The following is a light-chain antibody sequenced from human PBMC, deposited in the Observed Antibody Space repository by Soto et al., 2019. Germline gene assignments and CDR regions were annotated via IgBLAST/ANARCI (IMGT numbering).Light chain of an antibody. CDR1: SSDVGAYNY. Sequence: QSVLTQPPSASGSPGQSVTISCTGTSSDVGAYNYVSWYQQHPGKAPKLMIYEVSKRPSGVPDRFSGSKSGNTASLTISGLQAEDEADYYCCSYAGSSTSYVFGTGTKVTVL. J-gene: IGLJ1*01. V-gene: IGLV2-8*01. CDR3: CSYAGSSTSYV. CDR2: EVS.